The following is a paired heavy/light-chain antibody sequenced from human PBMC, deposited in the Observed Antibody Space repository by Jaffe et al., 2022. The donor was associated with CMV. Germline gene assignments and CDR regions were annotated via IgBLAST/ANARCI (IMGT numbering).Heavy chain of an antibody. CDR1: GYTFINYW. CDR2: IFPGDSDT. J-gene: IGHJ6*03. Sequence: EVQLVQSGAEVKKPGESLKISCKGSGYTFINYWIGWVRQMPGKGLEWMGIIFPGDSDTRYSPSFQGQVTISADKSISTVYLQWSSLKASDTAMYYCARLPHYYYMDVWGKGTTVTVSS. V-gene: IGHV5-51*01. CDR3: ARLPHYYYMDV.
Light chain of an antibody. CDR3: QSYVASNHGV. CDR2: EDN. J-gene: IGLJ3*02. Sequence: NFMLTQPHSMSESPGKTVTISCTRNSGSIASNYVQWYQQRPGSVPTIVIYEDNQRPSGVPARFSGSIDSSSNSASLTISGLRTEDEADYYCQSYVASNHGVFGGGTKLTVL. V-gene: IGLV6-57*04. CDR1: SGSIASNY.